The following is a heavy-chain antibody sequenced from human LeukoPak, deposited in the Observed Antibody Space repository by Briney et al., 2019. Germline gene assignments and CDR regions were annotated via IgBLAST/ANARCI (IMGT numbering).Heavy chain of an antibody. CDR2: TNSDGSSK. Sequence: PGGSLRLSCAASGFTFSSYWMHWVRQAPGKGLVWVSRTNSDGSSKSYADSVKGRFTISRDNAKNTLYLQMNSLRAEDTAVYYCARGRFKYYYDSSDRFDYWGQGTLVTVSS. D-gene: IGHD3-22*01. J-gene: IGHJ4*02. CDR3: ARGRFKYYYDSSDRFDY. V-gene: IGHV3-74*01. CDR1: GFTFSSYW.